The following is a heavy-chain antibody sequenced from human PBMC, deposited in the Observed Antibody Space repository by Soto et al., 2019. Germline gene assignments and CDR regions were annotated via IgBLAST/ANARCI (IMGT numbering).Heavy chain of an antibody. V-gene: IGHV3-48*02. CDR1: GFSLSDYA. J-gene: IGHJ6*02. D-gene: IGHD3-3*01. CDR2: ISSDSRTI. CDR3: ARIKLVEWFFINVDVYDMDV. Sequence: GGSLRLSCVASGFSLSDYAVNWVRQAPGKGLEWVSFISSDSRTIYYADSVEGRFTVSRDNARNSVSLQMDSLRDEDAAVYYFARIKLVEWFFINVDVYDMDVWGQGTPVTVSS.